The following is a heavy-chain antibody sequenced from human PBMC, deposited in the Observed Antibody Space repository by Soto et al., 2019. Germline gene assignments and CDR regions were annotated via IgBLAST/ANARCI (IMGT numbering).Heavy chain of an antibody. V-gene: IGHV4-30-4*01. J-gene: IGHJ5*01. CDR1: GDSISSPDYY. D-gene: IGHD3-16*01. CDR2: VYYRGSI. Sequence: SETLSLTCTVSGDSISSPDYYRSWIRQAPGKGLELIGYVYYRGSIYYTPSFESRVSISIDTSKNQFSLRLTSVTAADSAVYFCARVTFTPNWFDSWGQGILVTVSS. CDR3: ARVTFTPNWFDS.